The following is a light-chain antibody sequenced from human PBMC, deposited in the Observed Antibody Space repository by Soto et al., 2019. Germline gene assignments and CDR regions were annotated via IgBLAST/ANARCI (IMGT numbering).Light chain of an antibody. Sequence: DIVMTQSPDSLAVSLGERATINCKSSQSVLYSSNNKNYLAWYQQKPGQPPKVLIYWASIRESGVPDRISGSGSGTDFTLTISSLQAEDVAVYYCQQYYSAPLSFGGGTEVEIK. CDR3: QQYYSAPLS. CDR2: WAS. V-gene: IGKV4-1*01. J-gene: IGKJ4*01. CDR1: QSVLYSSNNKNY.